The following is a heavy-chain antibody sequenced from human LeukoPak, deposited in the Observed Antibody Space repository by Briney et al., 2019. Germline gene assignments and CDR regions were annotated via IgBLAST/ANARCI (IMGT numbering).Heavy chain of an antibody. CDR2: INQDGSEE. V-gene: IGHV3-7*03. J-gene: IGHJ5*02. CDR1: AFIFSYYW. D-gene: IGHD6-19*01. CDR3: AREGGSGWYSGWFDP. Sequence: GSLRLSCAPSAFIFSYYWMSWVRQAPGKGLEWVANINQDGSEERYVDSAKGRFTISRDNAENLLYLQMNNLRAEDTAVYYCAREGGSGWYSGWFDPWGQGTLVTVSS.